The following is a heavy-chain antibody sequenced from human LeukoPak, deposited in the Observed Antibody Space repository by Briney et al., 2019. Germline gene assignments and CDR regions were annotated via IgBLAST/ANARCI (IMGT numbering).Heavy chain of an antibody. Sequence: GGSLRLSCAASGFTFSSSDMHWVRQAPGKGLEWVAVISYDATNKYYADSVKGRFTLSRDNSKNTLYLHTNTLRDEDTAVYYCAKASCNYFYYVDYLGQGTLVTVSS. D-gene: IGHD2/OR15-2a*01. V-gene: IGHV3-30*18. CDR2: ISYDATNK. CDR1: GFTFSSSD. J-gene: IGHJ4*02. CDR3: AKASCNYFYYVDY.